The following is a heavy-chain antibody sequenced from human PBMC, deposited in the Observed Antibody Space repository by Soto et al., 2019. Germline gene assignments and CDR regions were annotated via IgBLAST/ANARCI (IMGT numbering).Heavy chain of an antibody. CDR2: INHSGST. D-gene: IGHD6-19*01. J-gene: IGHJ4*02. CDR3: ARGLSSGWFAGATTEYYFDY. Sequence: SDTLSLTCAVYGGSFSGYYWSWIRQPPGKGLEWIGEINHSGSTNYNPSLKSRVTISVDTSKNQFSLKLSSVTAADTAVYYCARGLSSGWFAGATTEYYFDYWGQGTLVTVSS. V-gene: IGHV4-34*01. CDR1: GGSFSGYY.